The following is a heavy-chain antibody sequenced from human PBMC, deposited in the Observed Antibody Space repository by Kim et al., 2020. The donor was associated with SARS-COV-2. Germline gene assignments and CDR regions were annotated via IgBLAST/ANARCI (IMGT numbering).Heavy chain of an antibody. Sequence: TYHNPSLKRRVTLSVDRSRNQFSLRLKSVTAADTAVYFCARHTGSYPPDSWGQGSLVTVSS. CDR3: ARHTGSYPPDS. V-gene: IGHV4-59*08. J-gene: IGHJ4*02. CDR2: T. D-gene: IGHD1-26*01.